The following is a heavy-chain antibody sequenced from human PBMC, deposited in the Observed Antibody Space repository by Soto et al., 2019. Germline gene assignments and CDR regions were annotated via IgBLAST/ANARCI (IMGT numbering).Heavy chain of an antibody. Sequence: SETLSLTCTVSGGSVRVGYYYWSWIRQPPGKGLEWIGYIDYSGSTNYNPSLKSRVTMSIDTSKNQFSLKLSSVTAADTAVYYCTREQSDDNYFDPWGQGTLVTVSS. CDR1: GGSVRVGYYY. J-gene: IGHJ5*02. CDR3: TREQSDDNYFDP. D-gene: IGHD6-19*01. CDR2: IDYSGST. V-gene: IGHV4-61*01.